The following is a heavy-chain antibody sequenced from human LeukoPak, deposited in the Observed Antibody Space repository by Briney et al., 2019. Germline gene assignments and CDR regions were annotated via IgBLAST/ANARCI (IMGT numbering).Heavy chain of an antibody. V-gene: IGHV4-59*01. D-gene: IGHD3-22*01. CDR3: AREGAAYDSGGYNIGDYFDY. J-gene: IGHJ4*02. Sequence: SETLSLTCTVSGGSISSYYWSWIRQPPGKGLEWIGYIYYSGSTNYNPSLKSRVTISVDTSKNQFSLKLSSVTAADTAVYYCAREGAAYDSGGYNIGDYFDYWGQGTPVTVSS. CDR1: GGSISSYY. CDR2: IYYSGST.